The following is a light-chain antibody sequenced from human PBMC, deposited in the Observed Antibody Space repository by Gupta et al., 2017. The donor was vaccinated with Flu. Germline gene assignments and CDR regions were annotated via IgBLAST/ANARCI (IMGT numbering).Light chain of an antibody. Sequence: DIKLTPSPSPLAASVGDRVTLTCRASQTVNSWLAWYQQKPGKAPILLIYNASTLHTGVSSRFSGSGSGTEFTLTITALQPDDFATYYCEQYNMHPKTCGQGTKVEI. CDR3: EQYNMHPKT. J-gene: IGKJ1*01. V-gene: IGKV1-5*03. CDR1: QTVNSW. CDR2: NAS.